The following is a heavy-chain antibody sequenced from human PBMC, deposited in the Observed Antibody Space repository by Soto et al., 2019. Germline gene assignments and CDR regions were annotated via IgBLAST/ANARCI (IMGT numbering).Heavy chain of an antibody. CDR1: GGSISSSSYY. CDR3: ARRYSSSSRYFDY. J-gene: IGHJ4*02. Sequence: GTLALTCTVSGGSISSSSYYWGWIRQPPGKGLEWIGSIYYSGSTYYNPSLKSRVTISVDTSKNQFSLKLSSVTAADTAVYYCARRYSSSSRYFDYWGQGTLVTVSS. V-gene: IGHV4-39*01. D-gene: IGHD6-6*01. CDR2: IYYSGST.